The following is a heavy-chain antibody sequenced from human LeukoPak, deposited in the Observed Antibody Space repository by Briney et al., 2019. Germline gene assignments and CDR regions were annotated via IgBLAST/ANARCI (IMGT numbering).Heavy chain of an antibody. Sequence: SEALSLTCTVSGGSISSSSYYWGWIRQPPGKGLEWIGSIYYSGSTYYNPSLKSRVTISVDTSKNQFSLKLSSVTAADTAVYYCARDPGRKYYDFWSGYYTAGYFDYWGQGTLVTVSS. J-gene: IGHJ4*02. CDR3: ARDPGRKYYDFWSGYYTAGYFDY. V-gene: IGHV4-39*07. CDR2: IYYSGST. D-gene: IGHD3-3*01. CDR1: GGSISSSSYY.